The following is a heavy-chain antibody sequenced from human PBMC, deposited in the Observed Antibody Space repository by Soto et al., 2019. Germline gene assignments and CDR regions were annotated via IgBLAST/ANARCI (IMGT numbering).Heavy chain of an antibody. CDR2: IYHSGDT. V-gene: IGHV4-4*02. CDR1: GGSISSNNW. Sequence: QVQLQESGPRLVKPSGTLSLTCTVSGGSISSNNWWTWVRQPPGKGLEWIGEIYHSGDTNYKPSLETRVSISVDKSKNQISLRLNSVTAADTAVYYFARETYSNYGGWIDFWGQGALVTVSS. D-gene: IGHD4-4*01. J-gene: IGHJ4*02. CDR3: ARETYSNYGGWIDF.